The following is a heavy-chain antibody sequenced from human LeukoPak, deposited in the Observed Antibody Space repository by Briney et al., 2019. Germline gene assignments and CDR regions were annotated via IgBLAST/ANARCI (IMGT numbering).Heavy chain of an antibody. J-gene: IGHJ4*02. CDR2: ISNSGDRT. CDR1: GIAFSSYH. V-gene: IGHV3-23*01. Sequence: LSGGSLRLSCAASGIAFSSYHMTWVRLSPGKEVECICSISNSGDRTYYTDSVKGRFTISRDNAKKSLYLQMNSLRVEDTALYYCAKVGELGSRGHTPPGIYFDDWGQGTLVTVSS. CDR3: AKVGELGSRGHTPPGIYFDD. D-gene: IGHD2-15*01.